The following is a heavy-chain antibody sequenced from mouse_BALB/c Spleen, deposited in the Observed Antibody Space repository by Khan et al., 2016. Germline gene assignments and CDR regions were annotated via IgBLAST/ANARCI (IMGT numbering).Heavy chain of an antibody. CDR1: GFSLSTSGMG. CDR2: IYWDDDK. J-gene: IGHJ2*01. V-gene: IGHV8-12*01. Sequence: QVTLKESGPGILQPSQTLSLTCSFSGFSLSTSGMGVSWIRQPSGKGLEWLAHIYWDDDKRYNPSLKSRLTISKDTSRNQVFLKITSVDTADTATYYCARSPITTVFDYWGQGTTLTVSS. CDR3: ARSPITTVFDY. D-gene: IGHD1-1*01.